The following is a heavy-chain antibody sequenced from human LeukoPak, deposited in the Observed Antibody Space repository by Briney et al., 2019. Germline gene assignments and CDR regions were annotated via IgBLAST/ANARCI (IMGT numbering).Heavy chain of an antibody. CDR2: ISSSGNAI. D-gene: IGHD3-16*01. Sequence: GGSLRLSCAASGFTFSDYYMSWMRQAPGKGLEWVSYISSSGNAIYYADSVKGRFTISRDNAKNSLYLQMNSLRAEDTAVYYCARGRRYGDYWGQGTLVTVSS. CDR1: GFTFSDYY. CDR3: ARGRRYGDY. V-gene: IGHV3-11*01. J-gene: IGHJ4*02.